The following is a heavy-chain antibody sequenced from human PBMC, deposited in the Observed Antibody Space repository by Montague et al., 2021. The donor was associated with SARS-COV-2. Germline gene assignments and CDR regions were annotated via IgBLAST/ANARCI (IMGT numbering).Heavy chain of an antibody. CDR3: ARDSPHFDFWRGHYGDKYYMDI. V-gene: IGHV4-61*02. CDR1: GDSITSKTHY. Sequence: TLSLTCTVSGDSITSKTHYWDWVRQPAGKGLEWIGRLLTSGATNFNTSLKSRLTISSDTSKNEFYLKLSSVTAADTAVYYCARDSPHFDFWRGHYGDKYYMDIWGTGTTVTVS. D-gene: IGHD3-3*01. J-gene: IGHJ6*03. CDR2: LLTSGAT.